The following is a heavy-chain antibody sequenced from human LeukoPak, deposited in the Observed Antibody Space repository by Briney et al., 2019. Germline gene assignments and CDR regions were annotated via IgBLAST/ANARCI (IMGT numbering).Heavy chain of an antibody. CDR2: LNPSGGST. D-gene: IGHD3-16*02. V-gene: IGHV1-46*01. CDR1: GYTFTSYY. J-gene: IGHJ6*03. CDR3: ARDQAARLRLGELSLPHYYYYYMDV. Sequence: ASVKVSCKASGYTFTSYYMHWVRQAPGQGLEWIGILNPSGGSTSYAQKFQGRVTMTRDMSTSTVYMELSSLRSEDTAVYYCARDQAARLRLGELSLPHYYYYYMDVWGKGTTVTVSS.